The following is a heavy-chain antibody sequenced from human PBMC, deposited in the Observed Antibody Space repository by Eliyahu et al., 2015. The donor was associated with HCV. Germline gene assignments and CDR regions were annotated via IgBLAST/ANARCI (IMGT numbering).Heavy chain of an antibody. J-gene: IGHJ3*02. V-gene: IGHV3-66*01. Sequence: EVQLVESGGGLVQPGGSLRLSCAASGFTVSSHYITWVRQGPGKGVEWVSVIYSGDYTFYADSVKGRFTISRDNSKNTVHLQMNSLRAEDTAVYFCARGFETTFSFNIWGQGTMVTVSS. CDR2: IYSGDYT. CDR3: ARGFETTFSFNI. CDR1: GFTVSSHY. D-gene: IGHD1-7*01.